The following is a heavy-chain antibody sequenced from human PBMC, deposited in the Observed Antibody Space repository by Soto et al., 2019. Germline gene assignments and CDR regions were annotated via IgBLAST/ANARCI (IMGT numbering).Heavy chain of an antibody. CDR1: GFTFSSYS. Sequence: VGSLRLSCAASGFTFSSYSMNWVRQAPGKGLEWVSSISSSSYIYYADSVKGRFTISRDNAKNSLYLQMNSLRAEDTAVYYCARQDFWSGYLRYWGQGTLVTVSS. CDR3: ARQDFWSGYLRY. V-gene: IGHV3-21*01. J-gene: IGHJ4*02. D-gene: IGHD3-3*01. CDR2: ISSSSYI.